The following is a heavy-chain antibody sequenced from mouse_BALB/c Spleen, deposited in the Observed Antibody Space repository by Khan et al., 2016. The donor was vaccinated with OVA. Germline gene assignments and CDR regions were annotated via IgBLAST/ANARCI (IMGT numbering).Heavy chain of an antibody. Sequence: EVQLQESGPGLVKPSQSLSLTCTVTGYSITSDYAWNWIRQFPGNKLEWMGYISSSGSTNYKPALKSRISITRDTSKNQFFLQLNSVTTEDTATYYCARDGSRYNYAMDYGGQGTSVTVSS. CDR3: ARDGSRYNYAMDY. D-gene: IGHD2-3*01. CDR1: GYSITSDYA. J-gene: IGHJ4*01. CDR2: ISSSGST. V-gene: IGHV3-2*02.